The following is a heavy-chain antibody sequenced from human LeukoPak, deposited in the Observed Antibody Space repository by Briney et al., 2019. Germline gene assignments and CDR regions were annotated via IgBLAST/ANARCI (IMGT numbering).Heavy chain of an antibody. CDR1: GGSISSSSYY. Sequence: SETLSLTCTVSGGSISSSSYYWGWIRQPPGKGLEWIGSIYYSGSTYYNPSLKSRVTISVDTSKNQFSLKLSSVTAADTAVYYCVGDSSGYYYMDVWGKGTTVTISS. CDR3: VGDSSGYYYMDV. V-gene: IGHV4-39*01. CDR2: IYYSGST. D-gene: IGHD3-22*01. J-gene: IGHJ6*03.